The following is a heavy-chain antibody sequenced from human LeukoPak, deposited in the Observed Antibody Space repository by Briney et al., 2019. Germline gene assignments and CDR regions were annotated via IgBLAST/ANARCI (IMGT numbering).Heavy chain of an antibody. V-gene: IGHV4-59*08. Sequence: SETLSLTCTVSGGSISSYYWSWIRQPPGKGLEWIGYIYYSGSTNYNPSLKSRVTISVDTSKNQFSLKLSSVTAADTAVYYCARHYLESGVYWGQGTLVTVSS. CDR2: IYYSGST. CDR1: GGSISSYY. J-gene: IGHJ4*02. CDR3: ARHYLESGVY. D-gene: IGHD3-10*01.